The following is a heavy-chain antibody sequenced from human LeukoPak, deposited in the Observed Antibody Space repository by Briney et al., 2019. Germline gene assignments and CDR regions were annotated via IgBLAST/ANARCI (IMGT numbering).Heavy chain of an antibody. CDR3: ARASYYYDSSGYYFNWFDP. V-gene: IGHV1-69*05. D-gene: IGHD3-22*01. J-gene: IGHJ5*02. CDR1: GGTFSSYA. Sequence: SVKVSCKASGGTFSSYAISWVRQAPGQGLEWMGGIIPIFGTANYAQKFQGRVTITTDESTSTAYMELSSLRSEDTAVYYCARASYYYDSSGYYFNWFDPWGQGTLVTVPS. CDR2: IIPIFGTA.